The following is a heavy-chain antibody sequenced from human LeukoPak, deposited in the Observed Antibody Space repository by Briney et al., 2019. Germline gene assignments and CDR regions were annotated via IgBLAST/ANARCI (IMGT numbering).Heavy chain of an antibody. V-gene: IGHV3-74*01. Sequence: GGSLRLSCAASGFTFSSYWMNWVRQAPGKGLVWVSRIASDGSSTTYADSVKGRFSISRDNAKNTLYLQMNSLRVEDTAVYYCARGRPHGNDYWGQRTLVTVSS. D-gene: IGHD4-23*01. CDR2: IASDGSST. CDR3: ARGRPHGNDY. J-gene: IGHJ4*02. CDR1: GFTFSSYW.